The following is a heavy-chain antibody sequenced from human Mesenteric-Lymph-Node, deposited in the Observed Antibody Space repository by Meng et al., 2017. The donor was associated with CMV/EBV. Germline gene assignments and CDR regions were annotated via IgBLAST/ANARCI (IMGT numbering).Heavy chain of an antibody. D-gene: IGHD4-11*01. CDR3: ARRVLTVSTNYYYGMDV. V-gene: IGHV1-18*01. Sequence: ASVKVSCKASGYTFTSYDINWVRQAPGQGLEWMGWISAYNGNTNYAQKLQGRVTMTTDTSTSTAYMELRSLRSDDTAVYYCARRVLTVSTNYYYGMDVWGQGTTVTVSS. J-gene: IGHJ6*02. CDR2: ISAYNGNT. CDR1: GYTFTSYD.